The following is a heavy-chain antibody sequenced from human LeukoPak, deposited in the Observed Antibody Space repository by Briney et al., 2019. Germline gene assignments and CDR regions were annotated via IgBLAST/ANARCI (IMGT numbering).Heavy chain of an antibody. CDR2: INNDGTVT. J-gene: IGHJ4*02. V-gene: IGHV3-74*01. CDR3: ATKQWLAPPPDS. CDR1: GFTFSKYW. D-gene: IGHD6-19*01. Sequence: GGSLSLSCAPSGFTFSKYWMLWVRQAPGKGLESVSRINNDGTVTTYADSVKGLFTVSRDNADNTMFLQMNSVRDEDTAVYYCATKQWLAPPPDSWGQGTPVTVSS.